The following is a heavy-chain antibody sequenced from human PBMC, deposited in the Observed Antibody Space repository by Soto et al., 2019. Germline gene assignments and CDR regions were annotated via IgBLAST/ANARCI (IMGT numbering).Heavy chain of an antibody. CDR1: GFTSSIYW. Sequence: EVQLVESGGGLVQPGGSLRLSCAASGFTSSIYWLNWVRRAPGKGLEWVANIKQDGSEKHYLDSVKDRFTISRDNAQGSLHLQLDSLRADDTAVYYCASGTGWFILDWGQGTLVTVSS. CDR3: ASGTGWFILD. CDR2: IKQDGSEK. V-gene: IGHV3-7*02. J-gene: IGHJ4*02. D-gene: IGHD6-19*01.